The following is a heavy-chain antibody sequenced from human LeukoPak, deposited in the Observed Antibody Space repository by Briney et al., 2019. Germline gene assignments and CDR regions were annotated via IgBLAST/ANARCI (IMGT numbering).Heavy chain of an antibody. D-gene: IGHD5-12*01. CDR2: IIPIFGTA. V-gene: IGHV1-69*13. CDR3: ARSAGISGYDSA. CDR1: GGTFSSYA. Sequence: SVKVSCKASGGTFSSYAISWVRQAPGQGLEWMGGIIPIFGTANYAQKFQGRVTITADESTSTAYMELSSLRSEDTAVYYCARSAGISGYDSAWGQGTLVTVSS. J-gene: IGHJ5*02.